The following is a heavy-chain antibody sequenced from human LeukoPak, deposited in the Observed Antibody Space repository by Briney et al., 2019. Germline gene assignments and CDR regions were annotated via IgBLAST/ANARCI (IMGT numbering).Heavy chain of an antibody. CDR1: GYTFTGYH. D-gene: IGHD2-2*01. CDR2: INPNSGDT. V-gene: IGHV1-2*06. J-gene: IGHJ4*02. CDR3: ARDYCSSTSCLFDY. Sequence: ASVKVSCKASGYTFTGYHMHWVRQAPGQGLEWMGRINPNSGDTNYAQKFQGRVAMTRDTSISTAFMELTGLRSDDTAVYYCARDYCSSTSCLFDYWGQGTLVTVSS.